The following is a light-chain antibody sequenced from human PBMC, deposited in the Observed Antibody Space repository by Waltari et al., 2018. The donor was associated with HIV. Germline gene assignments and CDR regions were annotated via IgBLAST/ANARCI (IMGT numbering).Light chain of an antibody. V-gene: IGLV1-51*01. J-gene: IGLJ2*01. Sequence: QSVLPQPPSVSAAPGQKVSISRSGSASNIRTHYVSRYQPLPGTAPKLLIYDRYKRPPGIPDRFSGSKSGTSATLGIAGLQTGDEAYYYCATWDASLTVVFGGGTKLTVL. CDR2: DRY. CDR1: ASNIRTHY. CDR3: ATWDASLTVV.